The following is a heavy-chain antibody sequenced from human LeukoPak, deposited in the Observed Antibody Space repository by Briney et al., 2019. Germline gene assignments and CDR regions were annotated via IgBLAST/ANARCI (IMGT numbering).Heavy chain of an antibody. CDR2: IKQDGSEK. D-gene: IGHD2-15*01. J-gene: IGHJ4*02. CDR1: GFTFSNYW. CDR3: ATTQTIDY. V-gene: IGHV3-7*03. Sequence: GGSLRLSRIASGFTFSNYWMSWVRQAPGKGLEWVANIKQDGSEKYYVDSVKGRFSISRDNAKSSLDLQMNNLRAEDTAVYYCATTQTIDYWGQGTLVAVSS.